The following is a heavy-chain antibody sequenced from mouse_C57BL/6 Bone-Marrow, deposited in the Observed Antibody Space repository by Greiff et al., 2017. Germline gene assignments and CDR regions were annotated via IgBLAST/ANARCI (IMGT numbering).Heavy chain of an antibody. CDR2: IYIGNGYT. CDR1: GYTFTSYG. J-gene: IGHJ3*01. Sequence: EVQLQQSGAELVRPGSSVKMSCKTSGYTFTSYGIHWVKQRPGQGLEWIGYIYIGNGYTEYNEKFKGKATLTSDTSSGTAYMQRSSLTSEDSAIYFCARYGEYDGYPWFAYWGQGTLVTVSA. D-gene: IGHD2-3*01. CDR3: ARYGEYDGYPWFAY. V-gene: IGHV1-58*01.